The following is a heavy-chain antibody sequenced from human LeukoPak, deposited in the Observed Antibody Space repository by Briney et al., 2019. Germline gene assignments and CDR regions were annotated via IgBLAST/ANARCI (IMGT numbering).Heavy chain of an antibody. CDR3: ARPGGYSGYDFWSSPFDY. CDR1: GFTFSSYW. CDR2: INSDGSST. J-gene: IGHJ4*02. V-gene: IGHV3-74*01. Sequence: GGSLRLSCAASGFTFSSYWMHWVRQAPGKGRVWVSRINSDGSSTSYADSVKGRFTISRDNAKNTLYLQMNSLRAEDTAVYYCARPGGYSGYDFWSSPFDYWGQGTLVTVSS. D-gene: IGHD5-12*01.